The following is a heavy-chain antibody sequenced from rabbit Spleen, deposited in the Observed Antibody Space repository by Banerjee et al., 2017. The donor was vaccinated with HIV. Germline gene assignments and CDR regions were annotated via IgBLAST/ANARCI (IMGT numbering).Heavy chain of an antibody. D-gene: IGHD2-1*01. CDR1: GFDFSRYS. J-gene: IGHJ4*01. Sequence: QSLEESGGGLVQPGESLKVSCKASGFDFSRYSINWVRQAPGKGPEWIAYIGPGFGSTYYANSVKGRFTISSDNAQNTLYLQLNSLTAADTATYFCARDGDDDMGDFDLWGPGTLVTVS. CDR2: IGPGFGST. CDR3: ARDGDDDMGDFDL. V-gene: IGHV1S7*01.